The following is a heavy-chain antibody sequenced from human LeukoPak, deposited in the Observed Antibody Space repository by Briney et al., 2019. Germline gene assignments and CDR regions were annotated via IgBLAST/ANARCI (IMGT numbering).Heavy chain of an antibody. CDR3: TTAPYYYDSSGRAFDI. J-gene: IGHJ3*02. CDR1: GFTFSSNG. D-gene: IGHD3-22*01. Sequence: GGSLRLSCAASGFTFSSNGMHWVRQAPGKGLEWVTFIQYDGTNKYYADSVKGRFTISRDNSKNTLYLQMNSLKTEDTAVYYCTTAPYYYDSSGRAFDIWGQGTMVTVSS. CDR2: IQYDGTNK. V-gene: IGHV3-30*02.